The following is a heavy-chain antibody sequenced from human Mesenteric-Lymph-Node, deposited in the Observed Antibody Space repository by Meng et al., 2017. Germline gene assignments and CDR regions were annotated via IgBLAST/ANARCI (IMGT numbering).Heavy chain of an antibody. J-gene: IGHJ4*02. Sequence: QLQLPDSGSGLVKPSQTLSLTCAVSSGPIVSTDYSCSWIRRPPGKGLEWIGYIYYSGSTYYNPSLKSRVTISVDTSKNQFSLKLSSVTAADTAVYYCARGPTTYFDYWGQGTLVTVSS. CDR3: ARGPTTYFDY. D-gene: IGHD4-17*01. CDR1: SGPIVSTDYS. CDR2: IYYSGST. V-gene: IGHV4-30-2*05.